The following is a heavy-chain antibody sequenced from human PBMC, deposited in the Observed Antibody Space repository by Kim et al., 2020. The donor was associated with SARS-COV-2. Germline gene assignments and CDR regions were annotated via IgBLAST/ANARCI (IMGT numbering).Heavy chain of an antibody. CDR1: GYSFTSYW. Sequence: GESLKISCKGSGYSFTSYWIGWVRQMPGKGLEWMGIIYPGDSDTRYSPSFQGQVTISADKSISTAYLQWSSLKASDTAMYYCARGAGVGDILTGLFDYWGQGTLVTVSS. J-gene: IGHJ4*02. D-gene: IGHD3-9*01. V-gene: IGHV5-51*01. CDR2: IYPGDSDT. CDR3: ARGAGVGDILTGLFDY.